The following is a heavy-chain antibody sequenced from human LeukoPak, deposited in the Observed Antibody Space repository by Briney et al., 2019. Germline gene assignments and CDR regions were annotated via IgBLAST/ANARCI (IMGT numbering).Heavy chain of an antibody. Sequence: SETLSLTCTVSGGFISSSSYYWGWIRQPPGKGLEWIGSIYYSGSTYYNPSLKCRVTISVDTSKNQFSLKLSSVTAADTAVYYCARSVETLHYYFDYWGQGTLVTVSS. CDR3: ARSVETLHYYFDY. CDR1: GGFISSSSYY. CDR2: IYYSGST. D-gene: IGHD4-11*01. V-gene: IGHV4-39*01. J-gene: IGHJ4*02.